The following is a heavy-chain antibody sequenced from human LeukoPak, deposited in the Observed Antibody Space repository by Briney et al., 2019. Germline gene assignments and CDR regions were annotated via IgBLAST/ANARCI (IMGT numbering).Heavy chain of an antibody. J-gene: IGHJ4*02. Sequence: SETLSLTCTVSGGSISSGSYYWSWIRQPAGKGLEWIGRIYTSGSTNYNPSLKSRVTISVDTSKNQFSLKLSSVTAADTAVYYCARRRGYYYGSGSYYKTLYYFDYWGQGTLVTVSS. CDR1: GGSISSGSYY. CDR2: IYTSGST. D-gene: IGHD3-10*01. V-gene: IGHV4-61*02. CDR3: ARRRGYYYGSGSYYKTLYYFDY.